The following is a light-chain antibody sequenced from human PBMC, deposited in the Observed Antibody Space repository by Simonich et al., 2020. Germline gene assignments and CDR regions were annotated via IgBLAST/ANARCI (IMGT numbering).Light chain of an antibody. Sequence: DIVMTQSPDSLAVSLGERATINCKSSQSVLYSSNNKNYLAWYQQKPGHPPKLLIYWASTRESGFPDRFSGGGSGTDFTLTISSLQAEDVAVYYCQQYYSTPLTFGPGTKVDIK. J-gene: IGKJ3*01. CDR2: WAS. CDR3: QQYYSTPLT. CDR1: QSVLYSSNNKNY. V-gene: IGKV4-1*01.